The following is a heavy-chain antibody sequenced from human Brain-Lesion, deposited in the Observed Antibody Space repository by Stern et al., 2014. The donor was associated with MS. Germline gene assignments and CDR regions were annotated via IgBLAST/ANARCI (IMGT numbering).Heavy chain of an antibody. Sequence: QVQLVESGPGLVKPSETLSLTCTVAGGSVSSTSYAWAWIRQPPGKGLEWIGTIYYSGNTYYSPSLKSRLTISLDTPKNQSSLQLGFGTAADTAVYYCAGEEDIRYCSGGSCTGNWFDPWGQGTLVTVSS. V-gene: IGHV4-39*01. J-gene: IGHJ5*02. CDR1: GGSVSSTSYA. CDR2: IYYSGNT. D-gene: IGHD2-15*01. CDR3: AGEEDIRYCSGGSCTGNWFDP.